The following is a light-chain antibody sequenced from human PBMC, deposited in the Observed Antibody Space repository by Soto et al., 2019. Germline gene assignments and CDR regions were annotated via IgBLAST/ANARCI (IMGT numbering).Light chain of an antibody. J-gene: IGKJ1*01. CDR2: GTS. CDR1: QAIGHY. Sequence: DIQMTQSPSSLSASVGDRVSIACRASQAIGHYLAWYQHKTGKVPNLLIYGTSTLESGVPSRFSAIGSGTDFTLTISSLQPEDAATYYCQKYSGAPRTFGQGTKVEIK. V-gene: IGKV1-27*01. CDR3: QKYSGAPRT.